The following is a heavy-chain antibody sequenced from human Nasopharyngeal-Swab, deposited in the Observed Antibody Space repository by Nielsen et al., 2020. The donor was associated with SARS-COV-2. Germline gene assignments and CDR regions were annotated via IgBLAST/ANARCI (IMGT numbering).Heavy chain of an antibody. D-gene: IGHD6-19*01. CDR1: GFTFSSYA. CDR3: ANSDYYYYYMDV. V-gene: IGHV3-23*01. CDR2: ISGSGGSA. J-gene: IGHJ6*03. Sequence: GGSLRLSCAASGFTFSSYAMSWVRQAPGKGLEWVSAISGSGGSAYYADSVKGRFTISRDNSKNTLYLQMNSLRAEDTAVYYCANSDYYYYYMDVWGKGTTVTVSS.